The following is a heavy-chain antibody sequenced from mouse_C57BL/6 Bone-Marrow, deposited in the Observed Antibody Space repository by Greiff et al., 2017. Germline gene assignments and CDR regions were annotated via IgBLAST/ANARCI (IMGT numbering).Heavy chain of an antibody. J-gene: IGHJ1*03. V-gene: IGHV1-76*01. Sequence: VQLQQSGAELVRPGASVKLSCKASGYTFTDYYITWVKPRPGQGLEWIARLYPGSGYTYYNEKFKGKATLTAEKSSSTAYMQLSSLTSEDSAVYFCARGDYYGSSYWYFDVWGTGTTVTVSS. CDR1: GYTFTDYY. CDR2: LYPGSGYT. CDR3: ARGDYYGSSYWYFDV. D-gene: IGHD1-1*01.